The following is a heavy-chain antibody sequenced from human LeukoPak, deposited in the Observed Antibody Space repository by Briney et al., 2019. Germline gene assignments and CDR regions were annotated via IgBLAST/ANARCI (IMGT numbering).Heavy chain of an antibody. D-gene: IGHD3-22*01. CDR2: ISSSSSTI. J-gene: IGHJ4*02. V-gene: IGHV3-48*01. CDR3: ATAPNNYDSSGYDY. CDR1: GFTFSSYS. Sequence: GGSLRLSCAASGFTFSSYSMNWVRQAPGKGLEWVSYISSSSSTIYYADSVKGRFTISRDNAKNSLYLQMNSLRAEDTAVYYCATAPNNYDSSGYDYWGQGTLVTVSS.